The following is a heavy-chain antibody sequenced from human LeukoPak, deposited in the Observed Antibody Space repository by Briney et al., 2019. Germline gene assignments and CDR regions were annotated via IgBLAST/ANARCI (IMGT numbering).Heavy chain of an antibody. D-gene: IGHD2-15*01. Sequence: PSETLSLTCTVSGYSISSGYYWGWIRPPPGKGLEWIGSIYHSGSTYYNPSLKSRVTISVDTSKNQFSLKLSSVTAADTAVYYCARAVIVVAAATQRNWFDPWGQGTLVTVSS. CDR2: IYHSGST. V-gene: IGHV4-38-2*02. CDR1: GYSISSGYY. CDR3: ARAVIVVAAATQRNWFDP. J-gene: IGHJ5*02.